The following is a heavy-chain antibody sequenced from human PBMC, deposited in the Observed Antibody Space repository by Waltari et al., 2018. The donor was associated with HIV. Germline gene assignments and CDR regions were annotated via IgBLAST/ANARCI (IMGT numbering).Heavy chain of an antibody. Sequence: QVRLVQSAAEVKESGSSVKVSCKASGGNINDHAFSWVRQPPGQGLEWKGGIIPVLVGSTNYAQKFQDTVTITADTSTNTVYMALSSLRSDDTALYYCARDHGGGAAAGGPPYQYYLDVWGQGTSVTVSS. V-gene: IGHV1-69*06. CDR2: IIPVLVGST. CDR1: GGNINDHA. CDR3: ARDHGGGAAAGGPPYQYYLDV. J-gene: IGHJ6*02. D-gene: IGHD3-16*01.